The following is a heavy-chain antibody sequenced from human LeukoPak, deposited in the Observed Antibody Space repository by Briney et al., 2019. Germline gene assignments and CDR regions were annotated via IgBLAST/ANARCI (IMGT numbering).Heavy chain of an antibody. D-gene: IGHD4-17*01. Sequence: GGSPRLSCAASGFTFSSYSMNWVRQAPGKGLEWVSSISSSSYIYYADSVKGRFTISRDNAKNSLYLQMNSLRAEDTAVYYCARDSDYGDYGDFDYWGQGTLVTVSS. CDR1: GFTFSSYS. CDR2: ISSSSYI. J-gene: IGHJ4*02. CDR3: ARDSDYGDYGDFDY. V-gene: IGHV3-21*01.